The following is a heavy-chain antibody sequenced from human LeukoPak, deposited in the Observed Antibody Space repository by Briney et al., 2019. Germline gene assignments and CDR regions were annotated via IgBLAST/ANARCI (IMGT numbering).Heavy chain of an antibody. D-gene: IGHD5-24*01. J-gene: IGHJ6*03. Sequence: SETLSLTCAAYGGSFSGYYWSWIRQPPGKGLEWIGEINHSGSTNYNPSLKSRVTISVDTSKNQFSLKLSSVTAADTAVYYCARGARERWLQLLNYYYYYYMDVWGKGTTVTVSS. CDR3: ARGARERWLQLLNYYYYYYMDV. V-gene: IGHV4-34*01. CDR2: INHSGST. CDR1: GGSFSGYY.